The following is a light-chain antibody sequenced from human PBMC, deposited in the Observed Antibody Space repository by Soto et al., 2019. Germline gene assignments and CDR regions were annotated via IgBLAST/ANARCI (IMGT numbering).Light chain of an antibody. J-gene: IGKJ2*01. CDR2: DAS. CDR1: QSVRIF. Sequence: EIVLTQSPATLSLSPGERATLSCGASQSVRIFLAWYQQKPGQAPRLLIYDASNRATGIPDRFSGSGSGTDFSLTISSLEPEDFAVYYCQQRGNWPLYTFGQGTKVEMK. CDR3: QQRGNWPLYT. V-gene: IGKV3-11*01.